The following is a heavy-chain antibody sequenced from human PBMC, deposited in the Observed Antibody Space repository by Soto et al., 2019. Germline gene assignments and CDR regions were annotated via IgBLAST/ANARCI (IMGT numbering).Heavy chain of an antibody. Sequence: LRLSCAASGFTFSSYWMSWVRQAPGKGLEWVANIKQDGSEKYYVDSVKGRFTISRDNAKNSLYLQMNSLRAEDTAVYYCARAREAIVVVPAAITFDPWGQGTLVTVSS. V-gene: IGHV3-7*01. D-gene: IGHD2-2*01. CDR3: ARAREAIVVVPAAITFDP. CDR2: IKQDGSEK. J-gene: IGHJ5*02. CDR1: GFTFSSYW.